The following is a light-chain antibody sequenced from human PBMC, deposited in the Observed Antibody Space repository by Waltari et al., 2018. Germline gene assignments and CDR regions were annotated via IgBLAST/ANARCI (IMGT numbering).Light chain of an antibody. V-gene: IGKV4-1*01. CDR3: QQYYSTPHT. CDR2: WAS. CDR1: QSVLYSSNNKNH. Sequence: DIVLTQSPDSLAVSLGERATINCKSSQSVLYSSNNKNHLAWYQQKPGQPPNLLIYWASTRESGVPDRFSGSGSGTDFTLTISSLQAEDVAVYYCQQYYSTPHTFGQGTKLEIK. J-gene: IGKJ2*01.